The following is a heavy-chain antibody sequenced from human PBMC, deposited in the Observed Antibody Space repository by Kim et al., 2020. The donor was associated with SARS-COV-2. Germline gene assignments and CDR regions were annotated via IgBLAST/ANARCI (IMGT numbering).Heavy chain of an antibody. J-gene: IGHJ5*02. D-gene: IGHD3-10*01. Sequence: FTISRDNSKNTLYLQMNSLRAEDTAVYYCAKDGPDYYGSGSYFHPNWFDPWGQGTLVTVSS. CDR3: AKDGPDYYGSGSYFHPNWFDP. V-gene: IGHV3-23*01.